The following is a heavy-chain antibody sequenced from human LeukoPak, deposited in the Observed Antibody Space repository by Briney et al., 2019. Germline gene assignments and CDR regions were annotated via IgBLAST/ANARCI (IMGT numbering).Heavy chain of an antibody. Sequence: SQTLSLTCTVSGGSISSGGYYWSWIRQHPGKGLEWIGYIYYSGSTYYNPSLKSRVTISVDTSKNQFSLKLSSVTAADTAVYYCARGWAAGTTPPDYWGQGTLDTVSS. V-gene: IGHV4-31*03. CDR1: GGSISSGGYY. D-gene: IGHD1-1*01. J-gene: IGHJ4*02. CDR3: ARGWAAGTTPPDY. CDR2: IYYSGST.